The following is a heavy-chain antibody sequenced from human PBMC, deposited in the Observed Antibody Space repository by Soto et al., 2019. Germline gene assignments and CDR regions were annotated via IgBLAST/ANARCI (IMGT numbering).Heavy chain of an antibody. D-gene: IGHD3-10*01. Sequence: QVQLVESGGGVVQPGTSLRLSCAASGFTFTNYGMQWVRQAPGKGLEWVAVIWFDGSNKYYADSVKGRFIISRDNSKNTLYLEMNSLRAEDTAVYYCARDHTYGSGTSYGHNWFAPWGQGTLVTVSS. CDR2: IWFDGSNK. CDR3: ARDHTYGSGTSYGHNWFAP. V-gene: IGHV3-33*01. J-gene: IGHJ5*02. CDR1: GFTFTNYG.